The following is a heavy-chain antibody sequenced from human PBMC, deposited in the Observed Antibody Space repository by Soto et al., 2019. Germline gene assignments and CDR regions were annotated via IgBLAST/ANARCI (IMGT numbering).Heavy chain of an antibody. D-gene: IGHD2-21*02. CDR3: ASRRYCGYDCYYKHYYGMDV. Sequence: QVQLVQSGAEVKKPGSSVKVSCRASGDTFSSYTVNWLRQAPGRGLEWMGRIIPILTTTDYAQNFRGRLTITADYSTNTVYMEMSSLRSEDTAVYYCASRRYCGYDCYYKHYYGMDVWGQGTTVTVAS. V-gene: IGHV1-69*08. CDR1: GDTFSSYT. CDR2: IIPILTTT. J-gene: IGHJ6*02.